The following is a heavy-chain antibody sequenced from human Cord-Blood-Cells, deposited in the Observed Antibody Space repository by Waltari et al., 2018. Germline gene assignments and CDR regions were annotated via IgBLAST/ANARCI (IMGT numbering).Heavy chain of an antibody. D-gene: IGHD2-2*01. V-gene: IGHV4-39*01. CDR2: IYYSGST. CDR3: ARHFGRNIVVVPAAIDY. J-gene: IGHJ4*02. Sequence: QLQLQESGPGLVKPSETLSLTCTVSGGSISSRRYYWGWLRQPPWKGLEWIGSIYYSGSTYYNPSLKSRVTISVDTSKNQFSLKLSSVTAADTAVYYCARHFGRNIVVVPAAIDYWGQGTLVTVSS. CDR1: GGSISSRRYY.